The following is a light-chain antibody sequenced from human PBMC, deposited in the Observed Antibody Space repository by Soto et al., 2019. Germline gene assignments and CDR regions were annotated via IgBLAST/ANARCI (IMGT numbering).Light chain of an antibody. V-gene: IGKV1-5*03. CDR3: QQYESYSPWT. CDR2: KAS. J-gene: IGKJ1*01. Sequence: IQMTQSPSTLSASVGDRVTITCRASQSISSWLAWYQQKPGKAPKLLIYKASSLESGVPSRFSGSGSGTEFTLTISSLQPDDFATYYCQQYESYSPWTFGQGTKVDIK. CDR1: QSISSW.